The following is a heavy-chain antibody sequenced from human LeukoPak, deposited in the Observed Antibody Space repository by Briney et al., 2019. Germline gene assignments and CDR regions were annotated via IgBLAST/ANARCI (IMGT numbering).Heavy chain of an antibody. J-gene: IGHJ4*02. CDR1: GFAFSSYA. CDR3: AKDRDGYKSGDFDY. CDR2: ISGSGGRT. V-gene: IGHV3-23*01. Sequence: GGSLRLSCAASGFAFSSYAMSWVRQAPGKGLEWVSGISGSGGRTYYSDSVKRRFTISRDNSKNTLYLQMNSLRAEDTAVYYCAKDRDGYKSGDFDYWGQGTLVTVSS. D-gene: IGHD5-24*01.